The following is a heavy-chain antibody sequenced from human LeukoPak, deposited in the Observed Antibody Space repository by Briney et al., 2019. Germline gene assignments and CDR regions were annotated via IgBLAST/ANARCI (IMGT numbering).Heavy chain of an antibody. V-gene: IGHV1-2*02. CDR1: GYTFTGYY. Sequence: ASVKVSCKASGYTFTGYYMHWVRQAPGQGLEWMGWINPNSGGTNYAQKFQGRVTMTRDTSISTAYMELSGLRSDDTAVYYCARVVSGRPSFNWFDPWGQGTLVTVSS. D-gene: IGHD2-21*01. J-gene: IGHJ5*02. CDR2: INPNSGGT. CDR3: ARVVSGRPSFNWFDP.